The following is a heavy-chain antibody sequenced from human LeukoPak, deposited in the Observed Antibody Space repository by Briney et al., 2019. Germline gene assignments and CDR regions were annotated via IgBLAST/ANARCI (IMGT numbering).Heavy chain of an antibody. Sequence: GGSLRLSCAASGFTVSNNYMSWVRQAPGKGLEWVSVIYSDGSTYYADSVKGRFTISRHNSKNTLYLQMNSLRAEDTAVYYCARDYDSSGYPPYWYFDLWGRGTLVTVSS. CDR1: GFTVSNNY. D-gene: IGHD3-22*01. V-gene: IGHV3-53*01. CDR3: ARDYDSSGYPPYWYFDL. CDR2: IYSDGST. J-gene: IGHJ2*01.